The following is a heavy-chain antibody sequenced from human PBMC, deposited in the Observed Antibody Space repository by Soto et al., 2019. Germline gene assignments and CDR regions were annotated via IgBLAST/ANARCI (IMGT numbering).Heavy chain of an antibody. V-gene: IGHV3-49*04. CDR1: GFTFGDYA. CDR3: TRGLRFLEWFLSPVDYGMDV. CDR2: IRSKAYGGTT. Sequence: GGSLRLSCTASGFTFGDYAMSWVRQPPGKGLEWVGFIRSKAYGGTTEYAASVKGRFTISRDDSKSIAYLQMNSLKTEDTAVYYCTRGLRFLEWFLSPVDYGMDVWGQGTTVTVSS. J-gene: IGHJ6*02. D-gene: IGHD3-3*01.